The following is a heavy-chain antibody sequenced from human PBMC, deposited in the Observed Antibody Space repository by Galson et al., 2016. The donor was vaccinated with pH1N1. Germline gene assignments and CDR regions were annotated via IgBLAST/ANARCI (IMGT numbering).Heavy chain of an antibody. CDR3: AKADHIWASYFDY. CDR2: IEDGGGGT. J-gene: IGHJ4*02. V-gene: IGHV3-23*01. CDR1: GFTFNNYA. Sequence: SLRLSCAASGFTFNNYAMSWVRQAPGKGLEWVSGIEDGGGGTEYADSVKGRFTISRDNSKNTLSLQMNSLIAEDTAVYFCAKADHIWASYFDYWGQGTLVTVSS. D-gene: IGHD2-21*01.